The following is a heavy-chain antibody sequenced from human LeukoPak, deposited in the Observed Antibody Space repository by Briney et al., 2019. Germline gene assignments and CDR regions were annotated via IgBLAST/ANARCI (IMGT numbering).Heavy chain of an antibody. D-gene: IGHD4-11*01. CDR2: IIPIFGTA. Sequence: SVKVSCKASGGTFSSYAISWVRQAPGQGLEWMGGIIPIFGTANYAQKFQGRVTITADESTSTAYMELSSLRSEDAAVYYCARDGYSNYAFDIWGQGTMVTVSS. J-gene: IGHJ3*02. V-gene: IGHV1-69*13. CDR1: GGTFSSYA. CDR3: ARDGYSNYAFDI.